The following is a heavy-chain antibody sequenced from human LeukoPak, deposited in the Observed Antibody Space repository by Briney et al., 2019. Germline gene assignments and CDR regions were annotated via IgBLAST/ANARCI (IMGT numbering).Heavy chain of an antibody. D-gene: IGHD3-3*01. J-gene: IGHJ6*03. CDR2: IYYSGST. Sequence: SETLSLTCAVSGDSISSDYWGWIRQPPGKGLEWIGSIYYSGSTYYNPSLKSRVTISVDTSKNQFSLKLSSVTAADTAVYYCASALYYDFPYYMDVWGKGTTVTVSS. CDR1: GDSISSDY. V-gene: IGHV4-39*07. CDR3: ASALYYDFPYYMDV.